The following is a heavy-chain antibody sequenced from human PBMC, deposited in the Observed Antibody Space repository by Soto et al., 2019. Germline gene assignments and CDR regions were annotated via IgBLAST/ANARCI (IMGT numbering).Heavy chain of an antibody. Sequence: EVQLVESGGGLVQPGGSLRLSCVASGFTFSRYSLVWVRQAPGKGLEWIAYIFVSSTTIHYADSVKGRFTVSRDNTQNSLFLLMNSLRAEDTAIYYCARDKDWAVDYWGQGTQVIVSS. J-gene: IGHJ4*02. CDR1: GFTFSRYS. CDR3: ARDKDWAVDY. V-gene: IGHV3-48*04. CDR2: IFVSSTTI. D-gene: IGHD3-9*01.